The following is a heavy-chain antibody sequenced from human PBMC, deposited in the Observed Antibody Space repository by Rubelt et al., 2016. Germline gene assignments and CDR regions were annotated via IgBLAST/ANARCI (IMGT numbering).Heavy chain of an antibody. CDR2: ISSSSSII. CDR3: AKALVGDARFGELFPDY. V-gene: IGHV3-48*01. J-gene: IGHJ4*02. D-gene: IGHD3-10*01. CDR1: GFTFSSYS. Sequence: GFTFSSYSMNWVRQAPGKGLEWVSYISSSSSIIYYGDSVKGRFIISRDNGKNTLHLQMNRLRAEDTAVYYSAKALVGDARFGELFPDYWGQGTLVTVSS.